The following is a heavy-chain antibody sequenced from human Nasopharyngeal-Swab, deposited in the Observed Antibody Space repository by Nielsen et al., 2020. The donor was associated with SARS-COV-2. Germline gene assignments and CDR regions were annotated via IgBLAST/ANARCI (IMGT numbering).Heavy chain of an antibody. CDR2: INHSGGT. Sequence: SETLSLTCAVYGGSFSGYYWSWIRQPPGKGLEWIGEINHSGGTNYNPSLKSRVAISVDTSKNQFSLKLSSVTAADTAVYYCARGVDWNYDYWGQGTLVTVSS. CDR3: ARGVDWNYDY. J-gene: IGHJ4*02. V-gene: IGHV4-34*01. CDR1: GGSFSGYY. D-gene: IGHD1-1*01.